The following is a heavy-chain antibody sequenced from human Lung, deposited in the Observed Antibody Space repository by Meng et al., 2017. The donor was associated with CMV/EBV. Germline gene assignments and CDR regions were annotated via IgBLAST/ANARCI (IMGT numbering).Heavy chain of an antibody. CDR1: GFTFSSYA. CDR3: ATSSLSGRITIFGVVFPPDS. CDR2: ISGSGGST. V-gene: IGHV3-23*01. Sequence: SCAASGFTFSSYAMSWVRQAPGKGLEWVSAISGSGGSTYYADSVKARFTISRDNSKNTLYLQMNSLRAQDTAVYYCATSSLSGRITIFGVVFPPDSWXQGTXVTVSS. J-gene: IGHJ4*02. D-gene: IGHD3-3*01.